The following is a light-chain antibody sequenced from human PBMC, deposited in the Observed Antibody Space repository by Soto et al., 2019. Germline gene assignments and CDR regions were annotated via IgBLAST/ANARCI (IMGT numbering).Light chain of an antibody. V-gene: IGLV2-14*01. J-gene: IGLJ2*01. CDR2: DVS. CDR3: SSYTSSSTIA. CDR1: SSDVGGYNY. Sequence: QSALTQPASVSGSPGQSITISCTGTSSDVGGYNYVSWYQQHPGKATKLMIYDVSNRPSGVSNRFSGSKSGNTASLTISGLQAEDEADYYCSSYTSSSTIAFGGGTKLTVL.